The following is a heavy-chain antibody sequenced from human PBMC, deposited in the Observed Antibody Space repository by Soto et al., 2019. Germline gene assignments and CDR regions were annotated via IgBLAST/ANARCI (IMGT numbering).Heavy chain of an antibody. J-gene: IGHJ5*02. CDR3: AKEGWDVTIIEAAMAFDP. V-gene: IGHV3-23*01. D-gene: IGHD2-2*01. CDR2: IGGSGSST. CDR1: GFIFSSNV. Sequence: EVQLLESGGGLVHPGGSLRLSCAASGFIFSSNVMSWIRQAPGKGLEWVSAIGGSGSSTFYADSVKGRFTISRDNSKNTLYLHMNSLRAEDTAIYYCAKEGWDVTIIEAAMAFDPWGQGTLVTVSS.